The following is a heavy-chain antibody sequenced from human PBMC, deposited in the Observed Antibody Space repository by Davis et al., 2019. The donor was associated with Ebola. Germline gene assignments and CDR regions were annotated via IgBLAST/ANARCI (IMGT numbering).Heavy chain of an antibody. CDR3: AKEEGGYYFDY. J-gene: IGHJ4*02. CDR2: IKHSGGT. CDR1: GGSFNSYY. D-gene: IGHD3-16*01. V-gene: IGHV4-34*01. Sequence: MPSETLSLTCAVYGGSFNSYYWTWIRQPPGKGLEWIGEIKHSGGTTYNPSLKSRVTISVDTSKNQFSLKMSSVTAADTAVYYCAKEEGGYYFDYWGQGTLVTVSS.